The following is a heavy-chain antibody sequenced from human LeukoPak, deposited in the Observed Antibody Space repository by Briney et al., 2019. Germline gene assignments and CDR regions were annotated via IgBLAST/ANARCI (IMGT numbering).Heavy chain of an antibody. V-gene: IGHV3-23*01. CDR1: GFTFRNFA. D-gene: IGHD1-26*01. CDR2: ISGNGGSA. J-gene: IGHJ1*01. Sequence: GGSLRLSCAASGFTFRNFAMSWVRQAPGKGLEWVSGISGNGGSANYADSVKGRFTISRDNSKNTLYLQMNSLRAEDTAVYYCAKQSSPSYVGYFQHWGQATLVTVSS. CDR3: AKQSSPSYVGYFQH.